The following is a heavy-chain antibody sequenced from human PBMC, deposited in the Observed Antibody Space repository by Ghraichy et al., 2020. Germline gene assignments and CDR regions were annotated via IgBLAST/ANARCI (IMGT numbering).Heavy chain of an antibody. J-gene: IGHJ6*04. Sequence: GGSLRLSCAASGFTFRNYWMNWVRQAPGKGLEWVANIKQDGSEKYYVDSVKGRFTISRDNAENSLSLQMNSLRAEDTALYFCAKGGRSNGWLTDVWGKGTTVTVSS. CDR3: AKGGRSNGWLTDV. CDR2: IKQDGSEK. D-gene: IGHD6-19*01. V-gene: IGHV3-7*01. CDR1: GFTFRNYW.